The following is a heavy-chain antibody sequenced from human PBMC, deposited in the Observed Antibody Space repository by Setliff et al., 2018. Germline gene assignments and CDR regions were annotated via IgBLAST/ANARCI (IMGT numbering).Heavy chain of an antibody. D-gene: IGHD4-17*01. J-gene: IGHJ2*01. V-gene: IGHV4-38-2*01. Sequence: PSETLSLTCDVSNYSISSGYYWGWVRQPPGKGLEWIATIYYGGGTYYNPSLKSRVTISLDMSKNQFSLRLSSVTAADTAVYFCARHRRPDYGDFISWYFDLWGRGTLVTVSS. CDR3: ARHRRPDYGDFISWYFDL. CDR2: IYYGGGT. CDR1: NYSISSGYY.